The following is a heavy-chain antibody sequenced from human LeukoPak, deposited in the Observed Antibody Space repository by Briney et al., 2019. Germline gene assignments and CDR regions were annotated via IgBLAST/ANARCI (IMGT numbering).Heavy chain of an antibody. CDR3: ARDGIGYPYYDILTGFDP. V-gene: IGHV1-2*02. CDR2: INTNSGGT. J-gene: IGHJ5*02. Sequence: ASVKVSCKASGYTFTGYYIHWVRQAPGQGLEWMGWINTNSGGTSYAQKFQGRVTMTRDTSTSTVYMELSSLRSEDTAVYYCARDGIGYPYYDILTGFDPWGQGTLVTVSS. D-gene: IGHD3-9*01. CDR1: GYTFTGYY.